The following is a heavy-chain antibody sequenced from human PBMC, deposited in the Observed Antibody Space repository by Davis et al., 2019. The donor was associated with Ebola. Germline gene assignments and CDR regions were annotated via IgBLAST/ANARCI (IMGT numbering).Heavy chain of an antibody. CDR1: GFSFSSYG. CDR2: ISYDGSNK. CDR3: AKGKPMVYSIPLDF. V-gene: IGHV3-30*18. Sequence: GESLKISCAASGFSFSSYGMHWVRQAPGKGLEWVALISYDGSNKVYADSVKGRFTISRDSLQMNGLRAEDTAVYYCAKGKPMVYSIPLDFWGQGTLVTVSS. D-gene: IGHD2-8*01. J-gene: IGHJ4*02.